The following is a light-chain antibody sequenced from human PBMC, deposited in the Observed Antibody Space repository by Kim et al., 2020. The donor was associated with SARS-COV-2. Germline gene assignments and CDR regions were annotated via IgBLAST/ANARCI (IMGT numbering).Light chain of an antibody. J-gene: IGLJ2*01. V-gene: IGLV2-14*04. CDR3: SSYNSTNTLV. Sequence: ITHSSTGRVSDSGGYRNVYCHKPYPGDAPKIIIYYATKRPSGVDNRFSASKSGDTASLTISGLQDEDEADYYCSSYNSTNTLVFGGGTKVTVL. CDR2: YAT. CDR1: VSDSGGYRN.